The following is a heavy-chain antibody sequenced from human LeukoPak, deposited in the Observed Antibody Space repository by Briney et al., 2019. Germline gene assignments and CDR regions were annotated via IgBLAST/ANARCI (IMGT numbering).Heavy chain of an antibody. CDR1: GGSISSYY. V-gene: IGHV4-59*01. Sequence: PSETLSLTCTVSGGSISSYYWSWIRQPPGRGLEWIGYIYYSGSTNYNPSLKSRVTISVDTSKNQFSLKLSSVTAADTAVYYCARLSYGDYAVDYWGQGTLVTVSS. D-gene: IGHD4-17*01. CDR3: ARLSYGDYAVDY. J-gene: IGHJ4*02. CDR2: IYYSGST.